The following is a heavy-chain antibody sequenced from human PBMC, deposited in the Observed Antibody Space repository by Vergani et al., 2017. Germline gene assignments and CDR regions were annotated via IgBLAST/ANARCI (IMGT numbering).Heavy chain of an antibody. V-gene: IGHV3-21*01. CDR3: AREEYYDRGAFDI. CDR2: ISSSSSYI. D-gene: IGHD3-22*01. J-gene: IGHJ3*02. Sequence: EVQLVELGGGLVKPGGPLRLSCAASGFTFSSYSMNWVRQAPGKGLEWVSSISSSSSYIYYADAVKGRFTISRDNAKNSLYLQMNSLRAEDTAVYYCAREEYYDRGAFDIWGQGTMVTVSS. CDR1: GFTFSSYS.